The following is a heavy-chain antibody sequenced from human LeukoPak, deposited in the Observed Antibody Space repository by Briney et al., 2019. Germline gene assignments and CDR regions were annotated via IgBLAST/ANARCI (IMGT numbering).Heavy chain of an antibody. J-gene: IGHJ6*03. CDR1: GGSISSYY. CDR3: ARSVEGYCSGGSCYYYYYYMDV. CDR2: IYYSGST. V-gene: IGHV4-59*01. D-gene: IGHD2-15*01. Sequence: PSETLSLTCTVSGGSISSYYWSWIRQPPGKGLEWIGYIYYSGSTNYNPSLKSRVAISVDTSKNQFSLKLSSVTAADTAVYYCARSVEGYCSGGSCYYYYYYMDVWGKGTTVTVSS.